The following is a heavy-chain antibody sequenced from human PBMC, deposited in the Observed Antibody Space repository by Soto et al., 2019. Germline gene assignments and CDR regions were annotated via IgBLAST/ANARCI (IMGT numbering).Heavy chain of an antibody. CDR3: ARVRAGITGPTPDY. Sequence: SETLSLTCTVSGGSISSYYWSWIRQPPGKGLEWIGYIYYSGSTNYNPSLKSRVTISVDTSKNQFSLKLSSVTAADTAVYYCARVRAGITGPTPDYWGQGTLVTVSS. V-gene: IGHV4-59*01. J-gene: IGHJ4*02. CDR2: IYYSGST. D-gene: IGHD1-7*01. CDR1: GGSISSYY.